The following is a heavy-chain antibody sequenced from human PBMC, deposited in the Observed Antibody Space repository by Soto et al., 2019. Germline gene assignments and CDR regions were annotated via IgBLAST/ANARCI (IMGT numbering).Heavy chain of an antibody. D-gene: IGHD2-15*01. J-gene: IGHJ5*02. V-gene: IGHV3-33*01. Sequence: QVQLVESGGGVVQPGRSLRLSCAASGFTFSSYGMHWVRQAPGKGLEWVAVIWYGGSNKYYADSVKGRFTISRDNSKNTLYLQMNSLRAEDTAVYYCARDRLGYCSGGSCSLTSWGQGTLVTVSS. CDR2: IWYGGSNK. CDR3: ARDRLGYCSGGSCSLTS. CDR1: GFTFSSYG.